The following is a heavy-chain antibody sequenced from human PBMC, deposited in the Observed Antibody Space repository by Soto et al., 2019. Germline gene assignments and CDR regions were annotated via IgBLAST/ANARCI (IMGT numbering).Heavy chain of an antibody. D-gene: IGHD1-26*01. V-gene: IGHV1-18*01. CDR1: GYTFTSYG. J-gene: IGHJ6*02. CDR2: ISPDSGNT. Sequence: GASVKVSCKASGYTFTSYGISWVRQAPGQRPEWMGWISPDSGNTKYSQRFQDRVTITRDTSASTGYMELSSLRSEDTAVYYCGRSVVGATGEILYNAMDVWGQGTTVTVSS. CDR3: GRSVVGATGEILYNAMDV.